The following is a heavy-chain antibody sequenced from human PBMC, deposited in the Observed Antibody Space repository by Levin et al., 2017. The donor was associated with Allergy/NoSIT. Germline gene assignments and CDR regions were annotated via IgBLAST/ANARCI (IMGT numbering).Heavy chain of an antibody. J-gene: IGHJ5*02. CDR2: TYYRSKWYN. CDR3: ARDGGGDLGYCSGGSCYSGGFDP. V-gene: IGHV6-1*01. D-gene: IGHD2-15*01. CDR1: GDSVSSNSAA. Sequence: PSETLSLTCAISGDSVSSNSAAWNWIRQSPSRGLEWLGRTYYRSKWYNDYAVSVKSRITINPDTSKNQFSLQLNSVTPEDTAVYYCARDGGGDLGYCSGGSCYSGGFDPWGQGTLVTVSS.